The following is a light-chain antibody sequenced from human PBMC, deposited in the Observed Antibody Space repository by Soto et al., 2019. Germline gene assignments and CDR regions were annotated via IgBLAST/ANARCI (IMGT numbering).Light chain of an antibody. CDR2: KAS. CDR1: QNINSW. V-gene: IGKV1-5*03. Sequence: DIQMTQSPSTLSASVGDRVTVTCRASQNINSWLAWYQQKPGKAPKLLIYKASTLESGVPSRFSGSGSGTDFTLTINSLQPDDFATYYCQQYTSYSPYTFGQGTKLEI. J-gene: IGKJ2*01. CDR3: QQYTSYSPYT.